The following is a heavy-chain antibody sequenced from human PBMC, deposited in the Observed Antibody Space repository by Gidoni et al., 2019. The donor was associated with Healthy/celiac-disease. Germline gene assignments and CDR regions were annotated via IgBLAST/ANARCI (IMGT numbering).Heavy chain of an antibody. D-gene: IGHD4-4*01. Sequence: GGSISSSSYYWGWIRRPPGKGLEWIGSIYYSGSTYYNTSLKSRVTISVDTSKNQFSLKLSSVTAADTAVYYCAKKGSVTPADWGQGTLVTVSS. CDR3: AKKGSVTPAD. CDR1: GGSISSSSYY. CDR2: IYYSGST. V-gene: IGHV4-39*01. J-gene: IGHJ4*02.